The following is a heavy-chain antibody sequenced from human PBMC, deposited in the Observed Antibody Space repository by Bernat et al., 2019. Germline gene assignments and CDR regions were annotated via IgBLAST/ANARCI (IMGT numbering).Heavy chain of an antibody. CDR1: GFTFSSYS. V-gene: IGHV3-21*05. J-gene: IGHJ4*02. CDR2: ISGSSSYI. CDR3: AREGMAYCSSTSCPLDY. Sequence: EVQLVESGGGLVKPGGSLRLSCAASGFTFSSYSMNWVRQAPGKGLEWVSYISGSSSYIYDADSLKGRFTIARDTAKNSLYLRMNSLRVEDTAVYYCAREGMAYCSSTSCPLDYWGQGTLVTVSS. D-gene: IGHD2-2*01.